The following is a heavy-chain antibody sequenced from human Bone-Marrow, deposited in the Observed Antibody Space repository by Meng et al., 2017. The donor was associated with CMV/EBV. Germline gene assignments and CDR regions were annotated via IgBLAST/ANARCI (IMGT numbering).Heavy chain of an antibody. CDR1: GGSISSSSYY. CDR2: IYYSGST. V-gene: IGHV4-39*01. Sequence: SETLSLTCTVSGGSISSSSYYWGWIRQPPGKGLEWIGSIYYSGSTYYNPSLKSRVTISVDTSKNQFSLKLSSVTAADTAMYYCARALTYYDFWSGYSPNYFDYWGQGTLVTVSS. J-gene: IGHJ4*02. CDR3: ARALTYYDFWSGYSPNYFDY. D-gene: IGHD3-3*01.